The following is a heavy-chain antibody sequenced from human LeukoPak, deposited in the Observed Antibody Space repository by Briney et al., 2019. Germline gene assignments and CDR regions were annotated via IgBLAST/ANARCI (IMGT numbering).Heavy chain of an antibody. CDR3: ARGVRYSGSSSSYYFDY. D-gene: IGHD1-26*01. CDR2: ISYDGSND. J-gene: IGHJ4*02. CDR1: GFTFINYA. Sequence: GGSLRLSCAASGFTFINYAMHWVRQAPGKGLEWVSIISYDGSNDYYADSVKGRFTISRDNSKNTMYLQMNSLRAEDTAVYYCARGVRYSGSSSSYYFDYWGQGTLVTVSS. V-gene: IGHV3-30-3*01.